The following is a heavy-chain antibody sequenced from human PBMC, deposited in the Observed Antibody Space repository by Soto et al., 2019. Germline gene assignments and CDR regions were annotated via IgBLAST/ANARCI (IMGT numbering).Heavy chain of an antibody. CDR2: IIPIFGTT. V-gene: IGHV1-69*12. J-gene: IGHJ4*02. Sequence: QVQLVQSGAEVKKPGSSVKVSCKASGGTFSSYGFSWVRQAPGQGLEWMGGIIPIFGTTNYAQKFQGRVTIXAXEXXSTAYMELSSLRSEDTAVYYCARVFIVGATAPFDYWGQGTLVTVSS. D-gene: IGHD1-26*01. CDR3: ARVFIVGATAPFDY. CDR1: GGTFSSYG.